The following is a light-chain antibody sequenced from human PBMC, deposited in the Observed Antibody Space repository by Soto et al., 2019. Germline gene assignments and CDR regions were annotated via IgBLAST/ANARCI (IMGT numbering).Light chain of an antibody. CDR2: GAS. Sequence: EIVLTQSPGTLSLSPGERGTLSCRASQSVSSSYLAWYLQKPGQAPRLLIYGASSRATGIPDRFRGSGSGTDFTLTISRLEPEDFAVYYCLQYGSSPRTFGQGTKVEIK. CDR3: LQYGSSPRT. V-gene: IGKV3-20*01. CDR1: QSVSSSY. J-gene: IGKJ1*01.